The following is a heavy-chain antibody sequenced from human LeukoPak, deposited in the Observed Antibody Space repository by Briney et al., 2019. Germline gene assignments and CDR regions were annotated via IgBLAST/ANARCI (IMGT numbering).Heavy chain of an antibody. CDR2: TYNTYT. CDR1: GYSSTTYG. Sequence: ASVKVSCKTSGYSSTTYGLSWVRQAPGQGLEWMGWTYNTYTHYAETFRDRLTMTTDTSTSTSYLELRNLRSDDTAVYYCARALAQGGSFDLYYFDSWGQGSLVTVSS. D-gene: IGHD3-9*01. V-gene: IGHV1-18*01. J-gene: IGHJ4*02. CDR3: ARALAQGGSFDLYYFDS.